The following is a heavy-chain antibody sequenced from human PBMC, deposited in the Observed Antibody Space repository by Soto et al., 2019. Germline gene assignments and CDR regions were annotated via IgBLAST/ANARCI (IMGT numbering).Heavy chain of an antibody. J-gene: IGHJ4*02. CDR2: ISWNSGSI. CDR3: AKDMFLELTYCSGGSCYSTNSFDY. Sequence: EVQLVESGGGLVQPGRSLRLSCAASGFTFDDYAMHWVRQAPGKGLEWVSGISWNSGSIGYADSVKGRFTISRDNAKNSLYLQMNSLRAEDTALYYCAKDMFLELTYCSGGSCYSTNSFDYWGQGTLVTVSS. V-gene: IGHV3-9*01. D-gene: IGHD2-15*01. CDR1: GFTFDDYA.